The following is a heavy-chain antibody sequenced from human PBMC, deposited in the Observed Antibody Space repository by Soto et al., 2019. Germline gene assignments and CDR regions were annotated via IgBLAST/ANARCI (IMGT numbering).Heavy chain of an antibody. D-gene: IGHD3-16*01. Sequence: EVELVETGGRLIQPGGSLRLSCAVSGFTVSSNSMSWVRQAPGKGLEWVSLIYADGGTYYGDSVKGRFTISRDTSKNTVSLQMTSLRADDTAVYYCARDNSILGAPFQDWGQGTLVTVSS. CDR3: ARDNSILGAPFQD. CDR1: GFTVSSNS. V-gene: IGHV3-53*02. CDR2: IYADGGT. J-gene: IGHJ1*01.